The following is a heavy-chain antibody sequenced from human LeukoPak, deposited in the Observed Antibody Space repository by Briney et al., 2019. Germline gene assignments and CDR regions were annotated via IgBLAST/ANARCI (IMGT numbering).Heavy chain of an antibody. CDR3: AREGGVVTPEFSWFDP. CDR1: GGSISSYY. J-gene: IGHJ5*02. V-gene: IGHV4-59*01. D-gene: IGHD4-23*01. CDR2: IYYSGST. Sequence: PSETLSLTCTVSGGSISSYYWSWIRQPPGKGLEWIGCIYYSGSTNYNPSLKSRVTISVDTSKNQFSLKLSSVTAADTAVYYCAREGGVVTPEFSWFDPWGQGTLVTVSS.